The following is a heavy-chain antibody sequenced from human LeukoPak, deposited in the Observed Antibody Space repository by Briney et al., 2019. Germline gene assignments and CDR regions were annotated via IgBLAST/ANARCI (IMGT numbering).Heavy chain of an antibody. CDR1: GFTFSSDA. CDR3: ARVRVDYYDSSGYYSVWYYYYYMDV. CDR2: ISSGSSYI. V-gene: IGHV3-21*01. J-gene: IGHJ6*03. D-gene: IGHD3-22*01. Sequence: GGSLRLSCAASGFTFSSDAMNWVRQAPGKGLEWVSSISSGSSYIYYADSVKGRFTISRDNSKNTLYLQMNSLRAEDTAVYYCARVRVDYYDSSGYYSVWYYYYYMDVWGKGTTVTISS.